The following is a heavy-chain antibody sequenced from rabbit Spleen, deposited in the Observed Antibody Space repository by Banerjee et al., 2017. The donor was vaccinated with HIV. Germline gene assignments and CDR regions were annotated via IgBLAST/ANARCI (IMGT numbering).Heavy chain of an antibody. CDR1: GVSFSSYYY. J-gene: IGHJ4*01. D-gene: IGHD6-1*01. CDR3: ARGRSNGDGYAL. V-gene: IGHV1S43*01. Sequence: QSLEESGGDLVKPGASLTLTCTASGVSFSSYYYMCWVRQAPGKGLEWIGCIYTGSGSTYYASWVNGRFTISRSTSLNTVTLQMTSLTAADTATYFCARGRSNGDGYALWGPGTLVTVS. CDR2: IYTGSGST.